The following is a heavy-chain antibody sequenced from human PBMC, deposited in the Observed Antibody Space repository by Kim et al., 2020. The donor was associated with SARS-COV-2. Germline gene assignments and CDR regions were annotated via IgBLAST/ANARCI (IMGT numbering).Heavy chain of an antibody. CDR1: GGSISSSCYY. V-gene: IGHV4-39*01. CDR3: ARIVATILFYY. Sequence: SETLSLTCTVSGGSISSSCYYWGWIRQPQGQGLEWIGSICDSASSYYNPSLKSRITISVYTSKNQFSLKLSSVTAADTAVYYCARIVATILFYYWGQGTLVTVSS. CDR2: ICDSASS. D-gene: IGHD5-12*01. J-gene: IGHJ4*02.